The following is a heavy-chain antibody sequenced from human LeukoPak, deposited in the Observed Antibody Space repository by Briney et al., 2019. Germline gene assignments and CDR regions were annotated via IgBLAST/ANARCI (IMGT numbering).Heavy chain of an antibody. CDR1: GFTFSTYT. V-gene: IGHV3-21*01. CDR3: ARGYQRPDY. J-gene: IGHJ4*02. CDR2: ICSSSNNI. Sequence: PGGSLRLSCAASGFTFSTYTMNWVRQAAGKGLEWVSSICSSSNNINYADSVKGRFTISRDNAMNSVHLQMNSLRVEDTAVYYCARGYQRPDYWGQGTLITVSS. D-gene: IGHD2-2*01.